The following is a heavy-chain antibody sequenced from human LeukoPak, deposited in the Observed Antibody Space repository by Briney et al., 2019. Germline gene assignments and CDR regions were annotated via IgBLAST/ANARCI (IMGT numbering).Heavy chain of an antibody. CDR1: GFTFSSYG. CDR2: IRYDGSNK. CDR3: AKDQVVPAAIRTYYFDY. V-gene: IGHV3-30*02. J-gene: IGHJ4*02. Sequence: GGSLRLSCAASGFTFSSYGMHWVRQAPGKGLEWVAFIRYDGSNKYYADSVKGRFTISRDSSKNTLYLQMNSLRAEDTAVYYCAKDQVVPAAIRTYYFDYWGQGTLVTVSS. D-gene: IGHD2-2*02.